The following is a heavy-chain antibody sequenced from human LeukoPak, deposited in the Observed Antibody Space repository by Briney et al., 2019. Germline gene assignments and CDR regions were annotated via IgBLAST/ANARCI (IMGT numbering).Heavy chain of an antibody. CDR1: GFTFDDYA. J-gene: IGHJ4*02. D-gene: IGHD2-2*01. Sequence: GRSLRLSCAASGFTFDDYAMHWVRQAPGQGLEWVSSVSWNSGSKAYADSVKGRFTISRDNAKNSLYLQMNSLRAEDTAFYYCAKATYSTSPGYYFDYWGQGNLVTVSS. V-gene: IGHV3-9*01. CDR2: VSWNSGSK. CDR3: AKATYSTSPGYYFDY.